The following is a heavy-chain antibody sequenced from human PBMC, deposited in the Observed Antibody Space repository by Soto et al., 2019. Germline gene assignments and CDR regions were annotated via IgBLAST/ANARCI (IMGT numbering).Heavy chain of an antibody. CDR3: ATRSPAFDC. CDR1: GYTFTSYG. V-gene: IGHV1-18*01. J-gene: IGHJ4*02. CDR2: ISTSKRNT. Sequence: QVQLVQSGPEVKKPGASVKVSCKTSGYTFTSYGIAWVRQAPGQGLEWMGWISTSKRNTNYAQKFQGRVPMNKDTSTSTAYMGLGSLRSDDTAVYYCATRSPAFDCWGQGTLVTVSS.